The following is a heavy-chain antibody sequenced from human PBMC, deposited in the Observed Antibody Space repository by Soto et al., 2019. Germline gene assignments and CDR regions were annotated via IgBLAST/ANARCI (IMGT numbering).Heavy chain of an antibody. V-gene: IGHV1-69*05. D-gene: IGHD2-21*02. J-gene: IGHJ1*01. CDR3: ARMCGGDCDGTSPEYFQH. CDR1: GGTFSSYA. Sequence: QVQLVQSGAEVKKPGSSVKVSCKASGGTFSSYAISWVRQAPGQGLEWMGGIIPIFGTANYAQKFQGRVTITTDESTSTAYMELSSLRSEDTAVYYCARMCGGDCDGTSPEYFQHWGQGTLVTVSS. CDR2: IIPIFGTA.